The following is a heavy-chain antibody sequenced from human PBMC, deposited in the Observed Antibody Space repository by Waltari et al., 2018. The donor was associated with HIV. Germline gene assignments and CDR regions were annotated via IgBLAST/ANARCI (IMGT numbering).Heavy chain of an antibody. V-gene: IGHV4-38-2*01. CDR1: GYPIRSGYY. Sequence: QVQLQESGPGLVKPSETLSLTCAVSGYPIRSGYYWGWIRQPPGKGLEWIGSIYRSGSTYYNPSLKSRVTISVDTSKNQFSLKLSSVTAADTAVYYCARGPQLRYFDWLLYGYWGQGTLVTVSS. CDR2: IYRSGST. CDR3: ARGPQLRYFDWLLYGY. D-gene: IGHD3-9*01. J-gene: IGHJ4*02.